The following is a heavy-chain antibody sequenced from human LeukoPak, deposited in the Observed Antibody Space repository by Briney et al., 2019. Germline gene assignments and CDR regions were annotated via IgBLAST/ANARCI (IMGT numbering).Heavy chain of an antibody. CDR1: GFTLSSYA. Sequence: PGGSLRLSCAASGFTLSSYAMSWVRQAPGKGLEWVAAISGSGGSTYYADSVKGRFTISRDNSKNTLYLQMNSLRAEDTAVYYCARVPKDEVVVVLYYFDYWGQGTLVTVSS. V-gene: IGHV3-23*01. J-gene: IGHJ4*02. CDR3: ARVPKDEVVVVLYYFDY. D-gene: IGHD2-21*01. CDR2: ISGSGGST.